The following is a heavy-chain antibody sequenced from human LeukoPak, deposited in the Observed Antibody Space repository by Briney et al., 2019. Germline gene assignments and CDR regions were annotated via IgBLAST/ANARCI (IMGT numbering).Heavy chain of an antibody. CDR1: GFSFSNYW. CDR3: AKDRTFDIVLVVAEDWFDP. J-gene: IGHJ5*02. Sequence: GGSLRLSCAASGFSFSNYWIQWVRQAPGKGLVWVSGIKSDGSSTAYADSVKGRFTISRDNSKNTLYLQMNSLRAEDTAVYYCAKDRTFDIVLVVAEDWFDPWGQGTLVTVSS. V-gene: IGHV3-74*01. D-gene: IGHD2-15*01. CDR2: IKSDGSST.